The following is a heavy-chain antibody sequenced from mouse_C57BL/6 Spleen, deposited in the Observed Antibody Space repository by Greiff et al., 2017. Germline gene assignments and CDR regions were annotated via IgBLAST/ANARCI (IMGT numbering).Heavy chain of an antibody. CDR1: GYTFTSYW. CDR2: IYPGSGST. Sequence: VQLQESGAELVKPGASVKMSCKASGYTFTSYWITWVKQRPGQGLEWIGDIYPGSGSTNYNEKFKSKATLTVDTSSSTAYMQLSSLTSEDSAVYYCARYDYDVGDYWGQGTTLTVSS. D-gene: IGHD2-4*01. CDR3: ARYDYDVGDY. J-gene: IGHJ2*01. V-gene: IGHV1-55*01.